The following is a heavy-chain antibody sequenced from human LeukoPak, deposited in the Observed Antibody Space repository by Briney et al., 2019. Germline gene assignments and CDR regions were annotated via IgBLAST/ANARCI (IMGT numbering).Heavy chain of an antibody. V-gene: IGHV1-2*02. J-gene: IGHJ4*02. CDR1: GYIFTVYY. Sequence: ASVEVLCNACGYIFTVYYMLWVRQAPGQGLEWMGLLNPNCGGTNYAQKFQGRVTMTRDTSNRTAYMELSRLRSDDTAVYYCARHRVGVDEYWRGGPLLSVSS. D-gene: IGHD2-21*01. CDR2: LNPNCGGT. CDR3: ARHRVGVDEY.